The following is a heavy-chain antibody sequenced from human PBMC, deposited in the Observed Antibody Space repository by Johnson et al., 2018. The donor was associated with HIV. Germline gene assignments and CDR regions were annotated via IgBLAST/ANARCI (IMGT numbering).Heavy chain of an antibody. V-gene: IGHV3-30*18. CDR1: GFTSSSDW. Sequence: QVLLVESGGGLVQPGGSLRLYCAASGFTSSSDWMSWVRPAPGKGLVWVAVISYDGSNKYYADSVKGRFTISRDNSKNTLYLQMNSLRVEDTAVYYCAKVAVATAAGGVALDIWGPGTMVTVS. J-gene: IGHJ3*02. CDR3: AKVAVATAAGGVALDI. CDR2: ISYDGSNK. D-gene: IGHD6-13*01.